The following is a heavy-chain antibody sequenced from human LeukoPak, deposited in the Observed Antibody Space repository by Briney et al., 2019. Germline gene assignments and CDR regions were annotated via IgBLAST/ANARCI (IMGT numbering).Heavy chain of an antibody. Sequence: SETLSLTCAVSGGSISSSNWWSWVRQPPGKGLEWIGEIYHSGSTNYNPSLKSRVTISVDKSKNQFSLKLSSVTAADTAVYYCARAPYYCGSGSYTFDYWGQGTLVTVSS. D-gene: IGHD3-10*01. CDR1: GGSISSSNW. J-gene: IGHJ4*02. CDR2: IYHSGST. CDR3: ARAPYYCGSGSYTFDY. V-gene: IGHV4-4*02.